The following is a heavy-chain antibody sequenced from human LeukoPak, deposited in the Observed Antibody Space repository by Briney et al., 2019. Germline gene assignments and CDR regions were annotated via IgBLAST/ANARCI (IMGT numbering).Heavy chain of an antibody. CDR2: IKQDGSEK. D-gene: IGHD5-18*01. CDR3: ARDELQLWSRGGFDY. V-gene: IGHV3-7*01. J-gene: IGHJ4*02. Sequence: GGSLRLSCAASGFTFSTFWMSWVRQTPGKGLEWVADIKQDGSEKYYVDSVKGRFTISRDNAKNSLYLQMNSLRAEDTAVYYCARDELQLWSRGGFDYWGQGTLVTVSS. CDR1: GFTFSTFW.